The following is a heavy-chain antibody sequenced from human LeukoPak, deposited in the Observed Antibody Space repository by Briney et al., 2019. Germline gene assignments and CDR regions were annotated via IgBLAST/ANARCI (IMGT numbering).Heavy chain of an antibody. V-gene: IGHV3-21*01. CDR3: ARGSGGQQLIRGYYYMDV. J-gene: IGHJ6*03. CDR1: GFTFSSYS. CDR2: ISSTSSYI. Sequence: GGSLRLSCAASGFTFSSYSMNWVRQDPGKGLEWVSSISSTSSYIYYADSVKGRFTISTDNAKNSLYLQMSSLRAEDTAVYYCARGSGGQQLIRGYYYMDVWGKGTTVTVSS. D-gene: IGHD6-6*01.